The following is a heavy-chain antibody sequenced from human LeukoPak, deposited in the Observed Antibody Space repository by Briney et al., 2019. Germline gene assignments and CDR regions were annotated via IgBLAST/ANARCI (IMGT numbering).Heavy chain of an antibody. V-gene: IGHV3-15*01. D-gene: IGHD3-22*01. CDR2: IKSRADGGTT. Sequence: GGSLRLSCAGSRLPFSIAWMTWVRQAPGKGPEWVGRIKSRADGGTTDYAARVKGRFAISRDDSKSMVYLQMNSLRTEDTAVYYCTTPVHYSDSRFDFWGQGTLVTVSS. CDR1: RLPFSIAW. CDR3: TTPVHYSDSRFDF. J-gene: IGHJ4*02.